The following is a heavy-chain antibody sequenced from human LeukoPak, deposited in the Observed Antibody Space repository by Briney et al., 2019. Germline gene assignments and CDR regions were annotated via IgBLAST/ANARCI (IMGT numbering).Heavy chain of an antibody. CDR3: AREVMRDYYDSSGHP. J-gene: IGHJ5*02. D-gene: IGHD3-22*01. CDR1: GGTFSSYA. Sequence: ASVKLSCKASGGTFSSYAISWVRQAPGQGLEWMGRIIPILGIANYAQKFQGRVTITADKSTSTAYMELSSLRSEDTAVYYCAREVMRDYYDSSGHPWGQGTLVTVSS. V-gene: IGHV1-69*04. CDR2: IIPILGIA.